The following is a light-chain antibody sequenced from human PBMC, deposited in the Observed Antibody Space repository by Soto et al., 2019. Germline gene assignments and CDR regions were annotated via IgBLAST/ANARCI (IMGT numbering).Light chain of an antibody. CDR1: QDIAGY. V-gene: IGKV1D-12*01. Sequence: DIQVTQSPSSVSASVGDRFTITGRSSQDIAGYLAWYQHKPGRAPELLIRAASSLQSGVPSRFSGSGSGTDFTLTINSLQPEDFATYYCQQAYSFPITFGQGTRLEIK. CDR3: QQAYSFPIT. CDR2: AAS. J-gene: IGKJ5*01.